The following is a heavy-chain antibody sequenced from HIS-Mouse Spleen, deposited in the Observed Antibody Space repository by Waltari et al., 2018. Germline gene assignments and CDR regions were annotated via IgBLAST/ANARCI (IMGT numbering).Heavy chain of an antibody. Sequence: QVQLVQSGAEVKKPGASVKVSCKASGYTFTGYYMHWVRQAPGQGLEWMGWINPNSGGTNYAQKFQGRVTMTRDTSISTAYMELSRLRSDDTAVYYCARALYSNYYYYYGMDVWGQGTTVTVSS. J-gene: IGHJ6*02. CDR2: INPNSGGT. D-gene: IGHD4-4*01. V-gene: IGHV1-2*02. CDR1: GYTFTGYY. CDR3: ARALYSNYYYYYGMDV.